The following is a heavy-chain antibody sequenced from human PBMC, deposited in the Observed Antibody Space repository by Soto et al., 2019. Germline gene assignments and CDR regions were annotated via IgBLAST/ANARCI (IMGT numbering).Heavy chain of an antibody. Sequence: SGPTLVNPTQTLTLTCTFSGFSLSTSGMCVSWIRQPPGKALEWLALIDWDDDKYYSTSLKTRLTISKDTSKNQVVLTMTNMDPVDTATYYCARIQRAYYDFWSGYYTPYYYYYGMDVWGQGTTVTVSS. CDR1: GFSLSTSGMC. D-gene: IGHD3-3*01. V-gene: IGHV2-70*01. CDR3: ARIQRAYYDFWSGYYTPYYYYYGMDV. J-gene: IGHJ6*02. CDR2: IDWDDDK.